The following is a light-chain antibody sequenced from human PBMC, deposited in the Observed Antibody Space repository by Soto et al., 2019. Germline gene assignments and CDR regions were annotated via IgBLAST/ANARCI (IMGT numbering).Light chain of an antibody. J-gene: IGLJ3*02. CDR3: QSYDSSLSGWVV. CDR2: GNG. CDR1: GSNIGAGYD. Sequence: QLVLTQPPSVSGAPGQRVTISCTGSGSNIGAGYDVHWYQHLPGRAPKLLIYGNGNRPSGVPDRFSGSKSGTSASLSITGLQAEDEADYYCQSYDSSLSGWVVFGGGTKVTVL. V-gene: IGLV1-40*01.